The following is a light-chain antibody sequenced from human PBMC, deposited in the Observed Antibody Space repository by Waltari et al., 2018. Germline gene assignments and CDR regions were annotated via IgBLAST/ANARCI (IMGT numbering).Light chain of an antibody. V-gene: IGKV1-39*01. CDR2: AAS. J-gene: IGKJ1*01. CDR3: QQSYSTPWT. CDR1: QSIGGN. Sequence: DIEMTQSPSSLSASVGDRVTITCRASQSIGGNLNLYQQTPGRAPKVLIYAASSVQSGVPSRFSGRGSGTDFTLTISSLQPEDFATYYCQQSYSTPWTFGQGTKVEIK.